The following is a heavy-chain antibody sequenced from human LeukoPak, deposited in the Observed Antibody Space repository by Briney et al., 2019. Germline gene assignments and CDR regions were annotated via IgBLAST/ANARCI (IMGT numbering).Heavy chain of an antibody. CDR1: GGSISSYY. D-gene: IGHD3-10*01. J-gene: IGHJ5*02. CDR2: IHYSGSS. V-gene: IGHV4-59*01. Sequence: KPSETLSLTCPVSGGSISSYYWSWIRQPPGKGLEWIGYIHYSGSSNYNPSLKSRVTISVDTSKNQFSLKLSSVTAADTAVYYCARAARLGSGSGMNWFDPWGQGTLVTVSS. CDR3: ARAARLGSGSGMNWFDP.